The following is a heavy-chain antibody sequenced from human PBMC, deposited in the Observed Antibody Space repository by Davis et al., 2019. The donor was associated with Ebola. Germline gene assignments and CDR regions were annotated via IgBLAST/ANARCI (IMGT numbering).Heavy chain of an antibody. J-gene: IGHJ6*02. CDR2: ISYDGSNK. CDR3: ASGDRAVTTFYYYYGMDV. Sequence: GESLKISCAASGFTFSSYGMHWVRQAPGKGLEWVAVISYDGSNKYYADSVKGRFTISRDNTKNTLYLQMNSLRAKDTAVYYCASGDRAVTTFYYYYGMDVWGQGTTVTVSS. V-gene: IGHV3-30*03. D-gene: IGHD4-11*01. CDR1: GFTFSSYG.